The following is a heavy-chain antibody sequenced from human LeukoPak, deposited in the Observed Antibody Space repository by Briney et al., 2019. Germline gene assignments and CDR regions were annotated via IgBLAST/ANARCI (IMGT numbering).Heavy chain of an antibody. CDR3: ARGVSSSRYPLDY. D-gene: IGHD6-13*01. Sequence: SETLSLTCTVSGGSISSYYWSWIRQPPGKGLEWIGYIYYSGSTNYNPSLKSRVTISVDTSKNQFSLKLSSVTAADTAVYYCARGVSSSRYPLDYWGQGTLVTVSS. CDR2: IYYSGST. CDR1: GGSISSYY. J-gene: IGHJ4*02. V-gene: IGHV4-59*01.